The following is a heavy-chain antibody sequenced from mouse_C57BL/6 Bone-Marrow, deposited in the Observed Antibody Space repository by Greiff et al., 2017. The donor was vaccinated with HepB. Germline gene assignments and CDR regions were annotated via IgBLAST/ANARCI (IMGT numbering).Heavy chain of an antibody. V-gene: IGHV5-4*01. J-gene: IGHJ2*01. Sequence: EVNVVESGGGLVKPGGSLKLSCAASGFTFSSYAMSWVRQTPEKRLEWVATISDGGSYTYYPDNVKGRFTISRDNAKNNLYLQMRHLKSEDTAMYYCARDMITSRDYWGQGTTLTVSS. CDR3: ARDMITSRDY. CDR2: ISDGGSYT. CDR1: GFTFSSYA. D-gene: IGHD3-3*01.